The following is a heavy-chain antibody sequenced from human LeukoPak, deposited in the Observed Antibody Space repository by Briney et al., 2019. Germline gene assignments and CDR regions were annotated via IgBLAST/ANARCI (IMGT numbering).Heavy chain of an antibody. CDR1: GYTFTDYY. V-gene: IGHV1-2*02. Sequence: ASVKVSCKASGYTFTDYYMHWVRQAPGQGLEWMGWINPNSGDTNYVQKFQGGVTMTRDTSISSAYMELSSLRSDDTAVYYCARDIVVVTAIQGRFDYWGQGTLVTVSS. CDR2: INPNSGDT. J-gene: IGHJ4*02. D-gene: IGHD2-21*02. CDR3: ARDIVVVTAIQGRFDY.